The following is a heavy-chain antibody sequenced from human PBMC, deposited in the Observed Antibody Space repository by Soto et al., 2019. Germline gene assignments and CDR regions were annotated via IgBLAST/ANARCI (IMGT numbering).Heavy chain of an antibody. CDR3: ARDQYYDSRGYDY. Sequence: GGPRSTAREASGFTYSSYWLSWVRQAPGKWLEWVANIKQDGSEKYYVDSVTGRFTISRENVKISLYLQMNSLRAEDTAVYFCARDQYYDSRGYDYWGQGT. CDR2: IKQDGSEK. CDR1: GFTYSSYW. V-gene: IGHV3-7*03. D-gene: IGHD3-22*01. J-gene: IGHJ4*02.